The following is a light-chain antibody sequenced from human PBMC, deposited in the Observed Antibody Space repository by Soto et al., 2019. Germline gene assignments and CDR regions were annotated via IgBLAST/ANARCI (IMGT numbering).Light chain of an antibody. CDR3: QQLNSYPSFT. V-gene: IGKV1-9*01. Sequence: DIQLTQSPSFLSASVGDRGTITCRASQGISSYLAWYQQKPGKAPKLLIYAASTLQSGVPSRFSGSGAGTEFTLTISSLQPEDFATYYCQQLNSYPSFTFGPGTKVDIK. CDR1: QGISSY. J-gene: IGKJ3*01. CDR2: AAS.